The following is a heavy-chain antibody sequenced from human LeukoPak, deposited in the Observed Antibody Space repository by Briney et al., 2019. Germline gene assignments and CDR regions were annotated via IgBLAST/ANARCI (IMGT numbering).Heavy chain of an antibody. J-gene: IGHJ4*02. D-gene: IGHD4-23*01. CDR2: IYHRGAT. CDR1: GGSISSSSSNC. CDR3: ARNGGNSDFDY. Sequence: SETLSLTCAVSGGSISSSSSNCWTWVRQPPGKGLEWIGEIYHRGATNYNPSLKSRVTMLLDKSKNQFSLNLNSVTAADTAVYYCARNGGNSDFDYWGQGTLVTVSS. V-gene: IGHV4-4*02.